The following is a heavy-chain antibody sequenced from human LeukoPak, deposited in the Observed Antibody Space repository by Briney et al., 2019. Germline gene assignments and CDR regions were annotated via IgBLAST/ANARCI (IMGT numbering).Heavy chain of an antibody. CDR1: GYAFTSYY. V-gene: IGHV1-46*01. CDR2: INPSGGST. D-gene: IGHD2-15*01. CDR3: ARDKFQVVVAATRGFDP. J-gene: IGHJ5*02. Sequence: ASVKVPCKASGYAFTSYYMHWVRQAPGQGLEWMGIINPSGGSTSYAQKFQGRVTMTRDTSTSTVYMELSGLRSEDTAVYYCARDKFQVVVAATRGFDPWGQGTLVTVSS.